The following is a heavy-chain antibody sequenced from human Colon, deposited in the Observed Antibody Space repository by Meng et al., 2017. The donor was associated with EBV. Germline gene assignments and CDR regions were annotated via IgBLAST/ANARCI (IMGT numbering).Heavy chain of an antibody. CDR2: IYYSGSA. V-gene: IGHV4-30-2*01. Sequence: QLQLPESGPGLVKPSETVSLTCAVSGGSISSGGSSWLWIRQPPGKGLLWIGYIYYSGSAFYTPSLKSRVTLSVDRSKNQFSLNLSSVTAADTAVYYCARGAYFDYWGQGTMVTVYS. CDR3: ARGAYFDY. J-gene: IGHJ4*02. CDR1: GGSISSGGSS.